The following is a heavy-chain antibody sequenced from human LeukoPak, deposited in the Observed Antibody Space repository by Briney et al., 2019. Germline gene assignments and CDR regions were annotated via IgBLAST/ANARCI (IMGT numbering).Heavy chain of an antibody. J-gene: IGHJ4*02. D-gene: IGHD4/OR15-4a*01. CDR1: GGSIRSYY. Sequence: SETLSLTCTVSGGSIRSYYWSWIRQPPGKGLERIGYIYYSGNTNYSPSLKSRVTISVDTSKNQFSLRLSSVTAADTAVYYCARMGAIAGASANPDYWGQGTLVTVSS. V-gene: IGHV4-59*01. CDR3: ARMGAIAGASANPDY. CDR2: IYYSGNT.